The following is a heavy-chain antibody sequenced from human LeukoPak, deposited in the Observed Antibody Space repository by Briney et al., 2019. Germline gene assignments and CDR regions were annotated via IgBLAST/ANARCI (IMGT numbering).Heavy chain of an antibody. Sequence: GGSLRLSCAASTFTFSSYWMSWVRQAPGEGLEFVANINQDGSVKNYAGSVKGRFTISRDNAKNSLYLQMNSLRADDTAVYYCARDPGSSSFDYWGQGTLVTVSS. CDR2: INQDGSVK. D-gene: IGHD6-13*01. J-gene: IGHJ4*02. V-gene: IGHV3-7*01. CDR1: TFTFSSYW. CDR3: ARDPGSSSFDY.